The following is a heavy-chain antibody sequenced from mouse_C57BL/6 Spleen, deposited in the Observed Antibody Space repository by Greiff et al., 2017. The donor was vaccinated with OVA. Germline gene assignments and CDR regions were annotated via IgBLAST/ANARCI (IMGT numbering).Heavy chain of an antibody. V-gene: IGHV3-6*01. CDR2: ISYDGSN. Sequence: ESGPGLVKPSQSLSLTCSVTGYSITSGYYWNWIRQFPGNKLEWMGYISYDGSNNYNPSLKNRISITRDTSKNQFFLKLNSVTTEDTATYYCAREAEAYYSNEAMDYWGQGTSVTVSS. J-gene: IGHJ4*01. CDR3: AREAEAYYSNEAMDY. CDR1: GYSITSGYY. D-gene: IGHD2-5*01.